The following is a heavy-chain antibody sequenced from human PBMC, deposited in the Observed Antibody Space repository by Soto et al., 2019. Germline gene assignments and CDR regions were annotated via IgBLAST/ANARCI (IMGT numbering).Heavy chain of an antibody. CDR3: AREASAVISLDY. D-gene: IGHD2-21*01. CDR1: GYIFTAYS. J-gene: IGHJ4*02. Sequence: ASVKVSCKASGYIFTAYSMHWVRHAPGQGLEWVGWFNPNSGDTIYAQKFQCRVTLTGDTSISTAYMELYSLTSDDTAVYYCAREASAVISLDYWGQGTLVTVSS. CDR2: FNPNSGDT. V-gene: IGHV1-2*02.